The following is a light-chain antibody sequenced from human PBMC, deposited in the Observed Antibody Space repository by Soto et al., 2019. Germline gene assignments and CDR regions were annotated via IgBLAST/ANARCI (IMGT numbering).Light chain of an antibody. CDR1: QSVSSSY. Sequence: EIVLTQSPGTLSLSPGERATLSCRASQSVSSSYLAWYQQKPGQAPRLLIYGVSSRATGIPDRFSGSGSGTDFTLTISRLESEDFVVYYWQHYGSSRLTFGGGTKVEIK. J-gene: IGKJ4*01. CDR2: GVS. CDR3: QHYGSSRLT. V-gene: IGKV3-20*01.